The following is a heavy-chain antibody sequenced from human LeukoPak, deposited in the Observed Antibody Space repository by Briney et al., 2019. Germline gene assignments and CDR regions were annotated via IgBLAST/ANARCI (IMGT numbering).Heavy chain of an antibody. Sequence: GASVKVSCKASGGTFSSYAISWVRQAPGQGLEWMGGIIPIFGTANYAQKFQGRVTITTDESTSTAYMELSSLRSEDTAVYYCARDMTTVTTGGDYWGQGTLVTVSS. CDR3: ARDMTTVTTGGDY. CDR1: GGTFSSYA. CDR2: IIPIFGTA. J-gene: IGHJ4*02. V-gene: IGHV1-69*05. D-gene: IGHD4-11*01.